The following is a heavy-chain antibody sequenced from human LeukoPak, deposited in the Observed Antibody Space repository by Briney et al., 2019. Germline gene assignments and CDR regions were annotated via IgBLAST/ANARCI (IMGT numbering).Heavy chain of an antibody. CDR1: GGSFSGYY. CDR2: INHSGST. V-gene: IGHV4-34*01. Sequence: SETLSLTCAVYGGSFSGYYWSWIRQPPGKGLEWIGEINHSGSTNYNPSLKSRVTISVDTSKNQFSLKLSSVTAADTAVYYCAREIVVVPAAIRSGYYYYGMDVWGQGTTVTVSS. J-gene: IGHJ6*02. D-gene: IGHD2-2*02. CDR3: AREIVVVPAAIRSGYYYYGMDV.